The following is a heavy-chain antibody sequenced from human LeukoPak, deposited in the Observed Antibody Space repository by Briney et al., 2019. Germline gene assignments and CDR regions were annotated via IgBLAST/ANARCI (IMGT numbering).Heavy chain of an antibody. V-gene: IGHV3-30*02. Sequence: GSLRLSCAASGFTFSSYGMYWVRQAPGKGLEWVAFIRFDGRDKYYADSVKGRFTISRDNSESTLDLQMNSLRVEDTAVYYCAKDRYSTSSTFTVNPFDYWGQGILVTVSS. CDR1: GFTFSSYG. J-gene: IGHJ4*02. D-gene: IGHD2-2*01. CDR3: AKDRYSTSSTFTVNPFDY. CDR2: IRFDGRDK.